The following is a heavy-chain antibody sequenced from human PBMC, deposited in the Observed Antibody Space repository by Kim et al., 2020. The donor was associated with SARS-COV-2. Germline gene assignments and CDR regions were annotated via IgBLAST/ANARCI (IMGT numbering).Heavy chain of an antibody. V-gene: IGHV3-48*02. CDR1: GFTFSSYS. Sequence: GGSLRLSCAASGFTFSSYSMNWVRQAPGKGLEWVSYISSSSSTIYYADSVKGRFTISRDNAKNSLYLQMNSLRDEDTAVYYCAREVYYYGSGSYPYYFDYWGQGTLVTVSS. CDR3: AREVYYYGSGSYPYYFDY. D-gene: IGHD3-10*01. J-gene: IGHJ4*02. CDR2: ISSSSSTI.